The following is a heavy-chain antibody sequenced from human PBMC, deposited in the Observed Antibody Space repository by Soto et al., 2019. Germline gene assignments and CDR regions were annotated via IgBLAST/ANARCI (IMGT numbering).Heavy chain of an antibody. D-gene: IGHD6-19*01. V-gene: IGHV3-23*01. CDR2: ISGSGGST. J-gene: IGHJ4*02. CDR3: AKYLGAVRGTGDGLAY. CDR1: GFTFSSYA. Sequence: GGSLSLSCAASGFTFSSYAMSWVRQAPGKGLEWVSAISGSGGSTYYADSVKGRFTISRDNSKNTLYLQMNSLRAEDTAVYYCAKYLGAVRGTGDGLAYWAQGSLVTGSA.